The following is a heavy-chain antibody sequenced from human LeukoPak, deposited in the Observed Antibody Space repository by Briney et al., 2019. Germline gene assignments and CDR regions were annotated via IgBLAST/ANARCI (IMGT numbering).Heavy chain of an antibody. Sequence: GESPKISCKGSGYNFATYWIGWVRQMPGKGLEWMGIIYPDDSDARYSPSFQDQVTISADKSINTAYLQWSSLKASDTAMYYCARGDGQLWFPFAYWGQGSLVTVSS. V-gene: IGHV5-51*01. D-gene: IGHD3-10*01. CDR3: ARGDGQLWFPFAY. J-gene: IGHJ4*02. CDR1: GYNFATYW. CDR2: IYPDDSDA.